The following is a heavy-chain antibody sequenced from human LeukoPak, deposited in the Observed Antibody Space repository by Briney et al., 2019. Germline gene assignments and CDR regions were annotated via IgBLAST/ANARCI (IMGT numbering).Heavy chain of an antibody. CDR2: INPNSGGT. CDR3: ARGRKCCDFWSGRPDY. V-gene: IGHV1-2*02. D-gene: IGHD3-3*01. CDR1: GYTFTGYY. J-gene: IGHJ4*02. Sequence: GASVKVSCKAAGYTFTGYYMHWVGQAPGQGREWMGWINPNSGGTNYAQKFQGRVTMTRDTSISTAYMELSRLRSDDTAVYYCARGRKCCDFWSGRPDYWGQGTLVTVSS.